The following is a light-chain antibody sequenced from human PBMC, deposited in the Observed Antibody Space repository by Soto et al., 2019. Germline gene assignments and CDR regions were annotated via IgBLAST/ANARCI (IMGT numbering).Light chain of an antibody. CDR1: QSVTGSY. V-gene: IGKV3-20*01. Sequence: EIVLTQSPGTLSLSPGERATLSCRASQSVTGSYLAWYQQRPGQTPRLLMYGASSGATGIPDRFRGSGLGKEFTLPISRREPEDFAVYYCQQYGSAPRTFGGGPKVEIK. J-gene: IGKJ4*01. CDR3: QQYGSAPRT. CDR2: GAS.